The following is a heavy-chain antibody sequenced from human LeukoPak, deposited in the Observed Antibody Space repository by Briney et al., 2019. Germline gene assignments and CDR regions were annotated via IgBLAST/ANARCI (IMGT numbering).Heavy chain of an antibody. V-gene: IGHV1-2*02. CDR2: INPKSGGT. D-gene: IGHD5-12*01. J-gene: IGHJ4*02. Sequence: ASVKVSCKASGNTFTGYYIHWVRQVPGQGLEWMGWINPKSGGTNYAQKFQGRVTMTRDSSISTAYMELSRLTSDDTAVYYCARGRIVATICPFDYWGQGTLVTVSS. CDR1: GNTFTGYY. CDR3: ARGRIVATICPFDY.